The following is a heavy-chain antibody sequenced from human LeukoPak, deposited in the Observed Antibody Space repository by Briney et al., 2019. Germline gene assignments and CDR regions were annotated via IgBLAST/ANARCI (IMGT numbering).Heavy chain of an antibody. CDR3: ARLKDAVTIFDC. V-gene: IGHV3-7*01. D-gene: IGHD4-17*01. J-gene: IGHJ5*01. CDR1: GFTFSNYW. CDR2: IKEDGSDK. Sequence: GGSLRLSCIASGFTFSNYWMSWVRQAPGKGLEWVASIKEDGSDKYYVDSVKGRFTISRDDTKNSLLVQMSSLRAEDTAVYYCARLKDAVTIFDCWGQGILVTVSS.